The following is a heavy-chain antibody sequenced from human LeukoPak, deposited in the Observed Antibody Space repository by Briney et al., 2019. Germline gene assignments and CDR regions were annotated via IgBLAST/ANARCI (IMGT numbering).Heavy chain of an antibody. CDR2: ISGSGGST. Sequence: GGSLRLSCAASGFTFSSYGMSWVRQAPGKGLEWVSAISGSGGSTYYADSVKGRFTISRDNSKNTLYLQMNSLRAEDTAVYYCAKFSHIVVVPAAMWDWGQGTLVTVSS. V-gene: IGHV3-23*01. J-gene: IGHJ4*02. CDR3: AKFSHIVVVPAAMWD. CDR1: GFTFSSYG. D-gene: IGHD2-2*01.